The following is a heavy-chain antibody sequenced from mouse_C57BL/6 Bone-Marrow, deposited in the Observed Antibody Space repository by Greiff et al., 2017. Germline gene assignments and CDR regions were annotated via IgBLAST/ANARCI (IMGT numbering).Heavy chain of an antibody. CDR1: GYTFTGYW. CDR3: ARDGWYFDV. Sequence: QVQLQQSGAELMKPGASVKLSCKVTGYTFTGYWNERVKQRLGHGLVGSGEYLPGSGSTNYNEKFKGKATFTADTSSNTAYMQLSSLTTEDSAIYYCARDGWYFDVWGTGTTVTVSS. D-gene: IGHD2-3*01. V-gene: IGHV1-9*01. J-gene: IGHJ1*03. CDR2: YLPGSGST.